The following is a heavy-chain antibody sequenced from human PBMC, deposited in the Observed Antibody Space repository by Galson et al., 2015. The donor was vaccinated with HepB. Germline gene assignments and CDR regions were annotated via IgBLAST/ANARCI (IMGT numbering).Heavy chain of an antibody. CDR3: ARGLLAARSALNY. J-gene: IGHJ4*02. CDR1: GGFFSGYY. CDR2: INQSGST. V-gene: IGHV4-34*01. Sequence: SETLSLTCAVYGGFFSGYYWTWIRQPPGKGLEWIGEINQSGSTNYNPSLKSRVTITVDTSKKQFSLKPSSVTAADTALYYCARGLLAARSALNYWGQGTLVTVSS. D-gene: IGHD6-6*01.